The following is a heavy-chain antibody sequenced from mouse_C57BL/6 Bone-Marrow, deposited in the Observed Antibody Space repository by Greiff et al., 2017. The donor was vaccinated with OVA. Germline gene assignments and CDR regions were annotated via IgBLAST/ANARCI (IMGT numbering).Heavy chain of an antibody. CDR2: IDPSDSYT. J-gene: IGHJ1*03. CDR1: GYTFTSYW. V-gene: IGHV1-69*01. CDR3: AREYYSNYDWYFDV. D-gene: IGHD2-5*01. Sequence: QVQLQQPGAELVMPGASVKLSCKASGYTFTSYWMHWVKQRPGQGLEWIGEIDPSDSYTNYNQKFKGKSTLTVDKSSSTAYMQLSSLTSEDSAVYYGAREYYSNYDWYFDVWGTGTTVTVSS.